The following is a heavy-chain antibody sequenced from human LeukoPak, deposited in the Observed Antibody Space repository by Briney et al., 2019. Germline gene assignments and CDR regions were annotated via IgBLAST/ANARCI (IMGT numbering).Heavy chain of an antibody. CDR1: GGSFSGYY. V-gene: IGHV4-34*01. D-gene: IGHD6-19*01. Sequence: SETLSLTCAVYGGSFSGYYWSWIRQPPGKGLEWIGEINHSGSTNYNPSLKRRVSISVDTSKNQFSLKLSSVTAAATAVYSCARGQARYSSGWYSPSSYFDYWGQGTLVTVSS. J-gene: IGHJ4*02. CDR2: INHSGST. CDR3: ARGQARYSSGWYSPSSYFDY.